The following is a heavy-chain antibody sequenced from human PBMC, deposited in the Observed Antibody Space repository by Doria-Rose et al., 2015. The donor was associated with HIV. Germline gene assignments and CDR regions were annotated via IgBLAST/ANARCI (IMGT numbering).Heavy chain of an antibody. CDR1: GVSLSSPGMG. V-gene: IGHV2-26*01. CDR2: TFSDDER. D-gene: IGHD6-13*01. J-gene: IGHJ4*02. CDR3: ARIKSSRWYHKYYFDF. Sequence: SGPVLVKPTETLTLTCTVSGVSLSSPGMGVSWIRQPPGKALEWHANTFSDDERSYTTSLKSRLTISRGTSKSQVVLTMTDMDPVDTATYYCARIKSSRWYHKYYFDFWGQGTLVIVSA.